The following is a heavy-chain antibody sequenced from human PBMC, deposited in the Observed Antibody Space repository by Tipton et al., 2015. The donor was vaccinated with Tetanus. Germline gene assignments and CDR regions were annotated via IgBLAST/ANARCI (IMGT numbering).Heavy chain of an antibody. J-gene: IGHJ4*02. CDR3: ARGAYGQFDY. D-gene: IGHD4-17*01. CDR1: GFTFSSSG. CDR2: ISASSTPI. Sequence: SLRLSCAASGFTFSSSGMNWVRQAPGKGLEWISYISASSTPIYYADSVKGRFTISRDNAKNSLYLQMNSLRAEDTAIYYCARGAYGQFDYWGQGTLVTVSS. V-gene: IGHV3-48*01.